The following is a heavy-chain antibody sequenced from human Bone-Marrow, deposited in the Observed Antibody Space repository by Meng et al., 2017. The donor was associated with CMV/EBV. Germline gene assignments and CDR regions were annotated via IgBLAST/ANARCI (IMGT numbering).Heavy chain of an antibody. D-gene: IGHD4-17*01. CDR3: ARGWGGDQEAIDY. V-gene: IGHV1-69*01. CDR2: LLPIFGTR. Sequence: CEASGGPFSSYAIRWVRQAPGQGLEWMGVLLPIFGTRTYAQEFQGRVTITADESTPTAYMDLSSLRSEDTAVYYCARGWGGDQEAIDYWGQGTLVTVSS. J-gene: IGHJ4*02. CDR1: GGPFSSYA.